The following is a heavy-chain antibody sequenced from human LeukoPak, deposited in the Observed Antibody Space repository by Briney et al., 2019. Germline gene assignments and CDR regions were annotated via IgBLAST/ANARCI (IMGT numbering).Heavy chain of an antibody. V-gene: IGHV4-39*01. Sequence: PSETLSLTCTVSGGSITSSSYYWGWIRRPPGKGLEWIGSIYNSGITHYNPSLKSRVTISVDTSKNQFSLKLSSVTAADTAVFYCTKHGVPGSIVSAFDIWGKGTMVTVSS. CDR3: TKHGVPGSIVSAFDI. CDR2: IYNSGIT. D-gene: IGHD6-19*01. CDR1: GGSITSSSYY. J-gene: IGHJ3*02.